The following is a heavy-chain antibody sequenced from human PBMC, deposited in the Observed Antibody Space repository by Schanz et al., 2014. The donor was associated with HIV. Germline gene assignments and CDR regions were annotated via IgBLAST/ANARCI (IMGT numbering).Heavy chain of an antibody. J-gene: IGHJ4*02. CDR2: IKSDGSAQ. CDR1: GFTFSNYF. Sequence: EVQLLESGGDLVQSGGSLRLSYVASGFTFSNYFMTWVRQAPGKGLEWVAHIKSDGSAQDYVDSVKGRFTISRDNARNSVFLQMTSLRADDTAVYYCAREDWSLPDWGQGTLVTVSS. V-gene: IGHV3-7*01. D-gene: IGHD3-3*01. CDR3: AREDWSLPD.